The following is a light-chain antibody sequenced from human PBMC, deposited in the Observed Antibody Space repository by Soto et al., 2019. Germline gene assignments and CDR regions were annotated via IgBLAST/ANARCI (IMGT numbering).Light chain of an antibody. J-gene: IGLJ1*01. Sequence: QSALTQPASVSGSPGQSITISCTGTSSDVGGYNYVSWYQHHPGKAPKLLIYEVTYRPSGVSNRFSGSKSGNTASLTISGLQAEDEADYYCISNTATYTFVFGTGTKVTVL. CDR3: ISNTATYTFV. V-gene: IGLV2-14*01. CDR2: EVT. CDR1: SSDVGGYNY.